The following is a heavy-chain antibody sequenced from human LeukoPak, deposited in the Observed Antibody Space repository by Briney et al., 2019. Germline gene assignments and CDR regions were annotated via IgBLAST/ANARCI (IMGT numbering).Heavy chain of an antibody. J-gene: IGHJ4*02. CDR1: GFTFSYYA. Sequence: PGGSLRLSCAASGFTFSYYAMHWVRQAPGKGLEWVAFIRDDGSDKDYVDSVKGRFTISRDIAKNSLYLQMNSLRAEDTAVYYCAREEDGRYAYGLWGQGTLVTVSS. CDR3: AREEDGRYAYGL. CDR2: IRDDGSDK. D-gene: IGHD5-18*01. V-gene: IGHV3-30*02.